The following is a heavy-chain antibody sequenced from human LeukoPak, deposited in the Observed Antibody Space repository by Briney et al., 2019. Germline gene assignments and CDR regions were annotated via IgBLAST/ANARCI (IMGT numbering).Heavy chain of an antibody. J-gene: IGHJ4*02. CDR1: GYSIGSAYY. CDR2: IYHSGST. V-gene: IGHV4-38-2*02. Sequence: SETLSLTCTVSGYSIGSAYYWGWIRQPPRKGLEWIGSIYHSGSTYYNPSLKSRVTISLDTSKNQFALKLSSVTAADTAVYYCAMSGSGYLRYYFDYWGQGTLVTVSS. CDR3: AMSGSGYLRYYFDY. D-gene: IGHD5-12*01.